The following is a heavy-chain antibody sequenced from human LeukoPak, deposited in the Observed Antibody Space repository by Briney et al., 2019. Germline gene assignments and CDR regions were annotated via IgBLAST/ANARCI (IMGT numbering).Heavy chain of an antibody. V-gene: IGHV1-18*01. J-gene: IGHJ3*02. Sequence: GASVKVSCKGSGYTFTSYGISWVRQPPGQGLEWMGWISAYNGNTNYAQELQGRVTMTTDTSTSTAYMQLRSLRPDDTAVYYCARAVMYYYDSSGYYDPDPFDIWGQGTMVTVSS. CDR2: ISAYNGNT. CDR3: ARAVMYYYDSSGYYDPDPFDI. CDR1: GYTFTSYG. D-gene: IGHD3-22*01.